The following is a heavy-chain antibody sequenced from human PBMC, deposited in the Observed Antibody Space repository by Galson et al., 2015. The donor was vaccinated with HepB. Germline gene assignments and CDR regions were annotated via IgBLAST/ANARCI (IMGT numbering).Heavy chain of an antibody. Sequence: SLRLSCAASGFTFGAYGMHWVRQAPGKGLEWVAGIWFDGSSTSYGDSVKGRFTISRENSENTLYLQMNSLRAEDTAVYYCARAQITMMTGYLDSWGQGTLVTVSS. J-gene: IGHJ4*02. D-gene: IGHD3-22*01. V-gene: IGHV3-33*01. CDR2: IWFDGSST. CDR3: ARAQITMMTGYLDS. CDR1: GFTFGAYG.